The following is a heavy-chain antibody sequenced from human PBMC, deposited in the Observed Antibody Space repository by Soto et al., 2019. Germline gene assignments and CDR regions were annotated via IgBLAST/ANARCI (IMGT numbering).Heavy chain of an antibody. J-gene: IGHJ4*02. CDR3: AKAIGRDHFWSGHTIFDY. D-gene: IGHD3-3*02. Sequence: PGGSLRLSCAASGFTFSSYAMHWVRQAPGKGLEWVAVISYDGSNKYNAGSVEGRFTISRDNSKNTLYLQMNSLRADDTATYYCAKAIGRDHFWSGHTIFDYWGKGTPVTVSS. CDR2: ISYDGSNK. V-gene: IGHV3-30-3*01. CDR1: GFTFSSYA.